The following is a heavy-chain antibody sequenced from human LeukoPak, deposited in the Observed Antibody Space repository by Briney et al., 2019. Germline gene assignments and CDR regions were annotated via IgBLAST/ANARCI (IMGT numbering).Heavy chain of an antibody. CDR3: ATVRSDNSGWYEFDY. J-gene: IGHJ4*02. CDR1: GFTVSTNY. CDR2: ISIGGAA. D-gene: IGHD6-19*01. Sequence: GGSLRLSCAASGFTVSTNYMSWVRQVSGEGLEFVSLISIGGAADYADSVKGRFTLSSDNSKNTLYLQMDSLRAEDTAIYYCATVRSDNSGWYEFDYWGLGTLVTVSS. V-gene: IGHV3-53*01.